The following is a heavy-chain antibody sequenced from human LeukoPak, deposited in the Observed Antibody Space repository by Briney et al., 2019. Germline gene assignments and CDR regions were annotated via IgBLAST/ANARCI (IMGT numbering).Heavy chain of an antibody. CDR3: ARGLAGTYDF. J-gene: IGHJ4*02. V-gene: IGHV6-1*01. D-gene: IGHD6-19*01. CDR2: TYYRSKWYN. CDR1: VGSVSSNSAE. Sequence: SQTLSLTCAISVGSVSSNSAEWNWIRQSPSIGLEWLGRTYYRSKWYNDYAESVKSRITINPDTSKNQFSLHLKSVTPEDTAVYYCARGLAGTYDFWGQGTLVTGSS.